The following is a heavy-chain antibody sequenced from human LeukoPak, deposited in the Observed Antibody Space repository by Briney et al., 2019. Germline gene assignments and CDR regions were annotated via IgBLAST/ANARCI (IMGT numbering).Heavy chain of an antibody. CDR1: GYSFSNYW. J-gene: IGHJ6*04. V-gene: IGHV5-51*01. Sequence: PGESLKISCKGSGYSFSNYWIGWVRQMPGKGLEWMGIIYPGDSDTRYSPSFQGQVTISVDKSISTAYLQWSSLKASDTAVYYCARPSAAGSYYSGMDVWGKGTTVTVSS. CDR2: IYPGDSDT. CDR3: ARPSAAGSYYSGMDV. D-gene: IGHD6-13*01.